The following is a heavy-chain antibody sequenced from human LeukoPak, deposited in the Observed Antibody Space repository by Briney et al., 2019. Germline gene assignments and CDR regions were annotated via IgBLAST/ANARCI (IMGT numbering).Heavy chain of an antibody. V-gene: IGHV3-30*18. CDR2: ISYDGSNK. J-gene: IGHJ4*02. CDR1: GFTFSSYG. Sequence: PGGSLRLSCAVSGFTFSSYGMHWVRQAPGKGLEWVAVISYDGSNKYYADSVKGRFTISRDNSKNTLYLQMNSLRAEDTAVYYCAKISQLGYYDSSGYHFDYWGQGTLVTVSS. CDR3: AKISQLGYYDSSGYHFDY. D-gene: IGHD3-22*01.